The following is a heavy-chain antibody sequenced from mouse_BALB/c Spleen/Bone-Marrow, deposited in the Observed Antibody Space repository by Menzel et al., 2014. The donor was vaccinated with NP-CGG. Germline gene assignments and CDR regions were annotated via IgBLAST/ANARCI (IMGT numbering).Heavy chain of an antibody. Sequence: EVQLQQSGPELVKPGASVKISCNASGYTFTDYNMHWVKQGHGKSLEWIGYIYPYNGGTGYNQKFKNKATLTVDNSSSTAYMELRSLTSEDSAVYYCARATTAGFAYWGQGTLVTVSA. J-gene: IGHJ3*01. CDR1: GYTFTDYN. V-gene: IGHV1S29*02. D-gene: IGHD1-2*01. CDR3: ARATTAGFAY. CDR2: IYPYNGGT.